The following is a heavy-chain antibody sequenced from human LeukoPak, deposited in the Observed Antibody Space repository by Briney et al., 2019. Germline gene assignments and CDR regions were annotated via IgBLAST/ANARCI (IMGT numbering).Heavy chain of an antibody. CDR1: GGSIGSYY. CDR3: ASSPFDFWSGYPPDGMDV. Sequence: SETLSLTCTVSGGSIGSYYWSWIRQPPGKGLEWIGYIYYSGSTNYNPSLKSRVTTSVDTSKNQFSLKLSSVTAADTAVYYCASSPFDFWSGYPPDGMDVWGQGTTVTVSS. J-gene: IGHJ6*02. D-gene: IGHD3-3*01. V-gene: IGHV4-59*08. CDR2: IYYSGST.